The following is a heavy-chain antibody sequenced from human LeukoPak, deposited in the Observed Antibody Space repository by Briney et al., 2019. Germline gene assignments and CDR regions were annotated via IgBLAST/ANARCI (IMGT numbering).Heavy chain of an antibody. CDR2: FDPNTGGT. J-gene: IGHJ6*01. D-gene: IGHD5-12*01. Sequence: ASVKVSCKASGYTFTDYFIHWVRQAPGQGLEWIGYFDPNTGGTHFAKSFQGGVTMTRDTSLNTVYMEVNSLTSDDTAVYYCAREKQFSGYDMDAWGQGTTVTVSS. CDR1: GYTFTDYF. CDR3: AREKQFSGYDMDA. V-gene: IGHV1-2*02.